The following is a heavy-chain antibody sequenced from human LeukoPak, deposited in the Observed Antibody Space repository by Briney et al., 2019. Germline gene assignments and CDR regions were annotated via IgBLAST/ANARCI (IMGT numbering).Heavy chain of an antibody. CDR3: ARRSFGAVAFDP. V-gene: IGHV5-51*01. CDR2: IYPGDSDT. Sequence: GESLKISCKGSGYSFATFWIGWVRQMPGKGLEWVGIIYPGDSDTTYSPAFEGQVTISDDKSINTAYLQWSSLKASDTAMYYCARRSFGAVAFDPWGQGTLVTVPS. J-gene: IGHJ5*02. CDR1: GYSFATFW. D-gene: IGHD6-19*01.